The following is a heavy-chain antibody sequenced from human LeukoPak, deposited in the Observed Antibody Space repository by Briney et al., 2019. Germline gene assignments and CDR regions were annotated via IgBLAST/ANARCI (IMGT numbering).Heavy chain of an antibody. CDR2: IYYSGST. J-gene: IGHJ4*02. Sequence: SETLSLTCTVSGGSISSYYWSWIRQPPGKGLEWIGYIYYSGSTNYNPSLKSRVTISVDTSKNQFSLKLSSVTAADTAVYYCARHGVYGDCLLDYWGQGTLVTVSS. CDR1: GGSISSYY. CDR3: ARHGVYGDCLLDY. V-gene: IGHV4-59*08. D-gene: IGHD4-17*01.